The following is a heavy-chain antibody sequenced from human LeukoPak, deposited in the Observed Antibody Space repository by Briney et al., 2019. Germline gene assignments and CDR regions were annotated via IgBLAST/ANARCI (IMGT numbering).Heavy chain of an antibody. CDR2: INPDGNDI. V-gene: IGHV3-74*01. D-gene: IGHD6-19*01. Sequence: SGGSLRLSCAASGFIFSSYWMHWVRQSPGKGLVWVSGINPDGNDISYADSVKGRFTISRDNARNTLYLQVNSLRADDTAVYYCVRGSGWPNWGQGTLVTVS. CDR1: GFIFSSYW. J-gene: IGHJ4*02. CDR3: VRGSGWPN.